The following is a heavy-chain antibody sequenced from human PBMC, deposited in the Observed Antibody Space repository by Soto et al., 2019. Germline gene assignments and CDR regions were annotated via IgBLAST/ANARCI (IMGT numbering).Heavy chain of an antibody. CDR1: GGTINSGDYY. J-gene: IGHJ5*02. CDR3: AREVLSSSIFGVVTNPFDP. D-gene: IGHD3-3*01. CDR2: VYYSGRT. V-gene: IGHV4-30-4*01. Sequence: SETLSLTCTVSGGTINSGDYYWSWIRQTPGKGLEWIGYVYYSGRTYYNPSLKSRLSMTIDTSKKQFSLKMDSVTAADTAVYHCAREVLSSSIFGVVTNPFDPWGLGTLVTVYS.